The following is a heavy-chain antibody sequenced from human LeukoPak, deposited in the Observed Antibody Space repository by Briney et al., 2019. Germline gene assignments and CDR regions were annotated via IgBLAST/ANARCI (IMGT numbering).Heavy chain of an antibody. CDR1: GFTFSSYS. V-gene: IGHV3-21*01. J-gene: IGHJ4*02. Sequence: GGSLRLSCAASGFTFSSYSMNWVRQAPGKGLEWVSSISSSSSYIYYADSVKGRFTISRDNARNSLYLQMNSLRAEDTGVYYCARDRGDLSSSLDYWGQGTLVTVSS. CDR2: ISSSSSYI. D-gene: IGHD6-13*01. CDR3: ARDRGDLSSSLDY.